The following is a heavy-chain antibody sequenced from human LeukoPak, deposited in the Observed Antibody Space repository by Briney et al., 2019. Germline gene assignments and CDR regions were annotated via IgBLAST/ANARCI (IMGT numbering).Heavy chain of an antibody. Sequence: PGGSLRLSCAASGFTFTKYAMSWVRQAPGKGLEWVTFIQYDGSKKYYADSVKGRFTISRDNSKNTLYLEMNSLRAEDTAVYYCARHTYYDFWSGYLYYYYMDVWGKGTTVTVSS. D-gene: IGHD3-3*01. V-gene: IGHV3-33*08. CDR3: ARHTYYDFWSGYLYYYYMDV. J-gene: IGHJ6*03. CDR2: IQYDGSKK. CDR1: GFTFTKYA.